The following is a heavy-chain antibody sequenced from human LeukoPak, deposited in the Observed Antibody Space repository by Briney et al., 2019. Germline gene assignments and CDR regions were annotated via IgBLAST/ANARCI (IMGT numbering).Heavy chain of an antibody. CDR3: ARVRIAAAGPFDY. CDR1: GGSISSSNW. Sequence: KPSETLSLTCAVSGGSISSSNWWSWVRQPPGKGLEWIGEIYHSGSTNYNPSLKSRVTISVDTSKNQFSLKLSSVTAADTAVYYCARVRIAAAGPFDYWGQGTLVTVSS. J-gene: IGHJ4*02. CDR2: IYHSGST. D-gene: IGHD6-13*01. V-gene: IGHV4-4*02.